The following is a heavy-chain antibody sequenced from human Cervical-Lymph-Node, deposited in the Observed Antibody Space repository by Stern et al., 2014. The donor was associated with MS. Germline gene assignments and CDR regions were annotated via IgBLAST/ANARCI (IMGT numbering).Heavy chain of an antibody. CDR1: GAPMSSGRYY. Sequence: QLQLQESGPGLVKPSQTLSLTCTVSGAPMSSGRYYWSLIRQTAGKGLEWMGRISPTETPTYTPSLKSRVTMSVNPSKKQFSLKLTSVTAADTAVYYCARARGQTLFDYWGQGTPVIVSS. J-gene: IGHJ4*02. CDR2: ISPTETP. CDR3: ARARGQTLFDY. V-gene: IGHV4-61*02.